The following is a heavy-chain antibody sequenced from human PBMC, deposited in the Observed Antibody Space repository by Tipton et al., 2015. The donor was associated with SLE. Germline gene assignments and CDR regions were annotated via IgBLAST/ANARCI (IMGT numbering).Heavy chain of an antibody. Sequence: TLSLTCSVSGGSISIYCWSWIRQPPGKGLEWIGEINHSGSTNYNPSLKSRVTISVDTSKNQFSLKLSSVTAADTAVYYCARRPGSGYYYNFDYWGQGTLVTVSS. D-gene: IGHD3-22*01. CDR1: GGSISIYC. CDR3: ARRPGSGYYYNFDY. CDR2: INHSGST. J-gene: IGHJ4*02. V-gene: IGHV4-34*01.